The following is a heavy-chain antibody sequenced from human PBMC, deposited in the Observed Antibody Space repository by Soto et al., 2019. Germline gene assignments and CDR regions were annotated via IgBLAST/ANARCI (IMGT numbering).Heavy chain of an antibody. CDR2: INSDGSST. V-gene: IGHV3-74*01. CDR1: GFTLSRYW. D-gene: IGHD1-26*01. Sequence: EVQLVESGGGLVQPGGSLRLSCAASGFTLSRYWMHWVRQAAGKGLVWVSRINSDGSSTSYADSVKGRFTISRDNAKNTLYLQMNSLRAEDTSVSYFARGGSLNCYLDLWGRGLLVTVSS. J-gene: IGHJ2*01. CDR3: ARGGSLNCYLDL.